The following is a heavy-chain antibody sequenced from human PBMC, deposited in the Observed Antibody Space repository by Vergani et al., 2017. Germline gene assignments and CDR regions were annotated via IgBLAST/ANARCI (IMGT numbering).Heavy chain of an antibody. J-gene: IGHJ4*02. Sequence: EVQLVESGGGLVKPGGSLRLSCAASGFTFSSYSMNWVRQAPGKGLEWVSSISSSSSYIYYADSVKGRFTISRDNSKNTLYLQMNSLRAEDTAVYYCRYYDSSGYYYYFDYWGQGTLVTVSS. CDR2: ISSSSSYI. CDR3: RYYDSSGYYYYFDY. D-gene: IGHD3-22*01. CDR1: GFTFSSYS. V-gene: IGHV3-21*01.